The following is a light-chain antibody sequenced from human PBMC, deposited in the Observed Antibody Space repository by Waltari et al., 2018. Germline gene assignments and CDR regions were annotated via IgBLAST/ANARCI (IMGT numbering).Light chain of an antibody. Sequence: DIQMTQSPSTLSASVGDRVTITCRASQSIDIWLAWYQQKPGKAPKLLIYKASALERGVPSRFSGSGSETEFTLTISSLQPDDFATYYCQQYNIYWTFGQGTKVEIK. CDR3: QQYNIYWT. J-gene: IGKJ1*01. CDR2: KAS. V-gene: IGKV1-5*03. CDR1: QSIDIW.